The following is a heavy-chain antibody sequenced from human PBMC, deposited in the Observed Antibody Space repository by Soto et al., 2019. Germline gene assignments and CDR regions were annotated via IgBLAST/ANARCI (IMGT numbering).Heavy chain of an antibody. CDR2: IGTAGDT. D-gene: IGHD3-22*01. V-gene: IGHV3-13*01. CDR1: GFTFSSYD. Sequence: SLRLSCAASGFTFSSYDMHWVRQATGKGLEWVSAIGTAGDTYYPGSVKGRFTISRENAKNSLYLQMNSLRAGDTAVYYCARDKDSSGFDYWGQGTLVTVSS. J-gene: IGHJ4*02. CDR3: ARDKDSSGFDY.